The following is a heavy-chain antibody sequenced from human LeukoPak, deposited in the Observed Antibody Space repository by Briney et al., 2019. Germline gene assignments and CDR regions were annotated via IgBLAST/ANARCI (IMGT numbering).Heavy chain of an antibody. CDR3: AKRGVVIRVILVGFHKEAYYFDS. CDR2: ISDSGGST. CDR1: GITLSNYG. Sequence: PGGSLRLSCAVSGITLSNYGMSWVRQAPGKGLEWVAGISDSGGSTKYADSVKGRFTISRDNPKNTLYLQVNSLRVEDTAVYFCAKRGVVIRVILVGFHKEAYYFDSWGQGALVTVSS. J-gene: IGHJ4*02. V-gene: IGHV3-23*01. D-gene: IGHD3-22*01.